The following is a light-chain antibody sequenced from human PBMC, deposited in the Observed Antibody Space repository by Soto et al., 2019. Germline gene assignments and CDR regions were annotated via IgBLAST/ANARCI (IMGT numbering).Light chain of an antibody. CDR1: QSLLHSNGYNY. Sequence: DIVMTQSPLSLPVTPGEPASISCRSSQSLLHSNGYNYLDWYLQKPGQSPQLLIYLGSNRSSGVPDRFSGSGSGTEFTLTISSVQPEDFATYYCQQTHSAPRTFGQGTRLDIK. V-gene: IGKV2-28*01. CDR2: LGS. J-gene: IGKJ1*01. CDR3: QQTHSAPRT.